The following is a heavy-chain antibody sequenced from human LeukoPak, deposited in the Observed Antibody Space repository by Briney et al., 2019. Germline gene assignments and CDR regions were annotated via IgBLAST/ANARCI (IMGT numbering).Heavy chain of an antibody. V-gene: IGHV4-31*03. CDR2: IYYSGST. J-gene: IGHJ5*02. D-gene: IGHD5-18*01. Sequence: SETLSLTCTVSGGSISSGGYYWSWIRQHPGKGLEWIGYIYYSGSTYYNPSLKSRVTISVDTSKNQFSLKLSSVTAADTAVYYCARSQSGYSYGYEFDPRGQGTLVTVSS. CDR3: ARSQSGYSYGYEFDP. CDR1: GGSISSGGYY.